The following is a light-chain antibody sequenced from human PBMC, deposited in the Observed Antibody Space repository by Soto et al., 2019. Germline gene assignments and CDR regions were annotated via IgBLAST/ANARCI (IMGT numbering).Light chain of an antibody. CDR1: QNINNW. V-gene: IGKV1-5*01. CDR2: DAS. CDR3: LQTYSTPLT. Sequence: GDRVTITCRASQNINNWIAWYQQKPGKAPKFLIYDASTLESGVPSRFSGSGSGTEFTLTISSLQPEDFATYYCLQTYSTPLTVCGGTKVDIK. J-gene: IGKJ4*01.